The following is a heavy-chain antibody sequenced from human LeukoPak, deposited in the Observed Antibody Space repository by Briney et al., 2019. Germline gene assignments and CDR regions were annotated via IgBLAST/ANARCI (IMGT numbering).Heavy chain of an antibody. J-gene: IGHJ5*02. CDR2: SLYSGST. CDR1: GGSISSINYY. V-gene: IGHV4-39*01. D-gene: IGHD4-17*01. Sequence: SETLSLTCTVSGGSISSINYYWGWIRQPPGKGLEWIGRSLYSGSTYYNPALKGRVTISVDTSKNQFSLKVTSVTAADTAVYYCARQDHNDHGDPNWFDPWGQGTLVTVSS. CDR3: ARQDHNDHGDPNWFDP.